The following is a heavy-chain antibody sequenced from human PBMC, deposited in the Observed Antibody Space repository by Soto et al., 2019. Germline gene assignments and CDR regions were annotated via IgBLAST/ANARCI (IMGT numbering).Heavy chain of an antibody. V-gene: IGHV3-64D*06. D-gene: IGHD2-2*01. CDR1: GFSFSDYV. Sequence: GGSLRLSCSASGFSFSDYVMYWLRQAPGRGLEYVSALSSDGEKTYYADSVKGRFIISRDNSQSRLYLQMSSLRVEDTAVYYCVKNSEPAAVEDHFDHWGQGTLVTVSS. CDR2: LSSDGEKT. J-gene: IGHJ4*02. CDR3: VKNSEPAAVEDHFDH.